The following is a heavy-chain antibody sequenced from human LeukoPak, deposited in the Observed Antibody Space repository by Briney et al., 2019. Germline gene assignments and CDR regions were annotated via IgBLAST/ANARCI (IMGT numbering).Heavy chain of an antibody. CDR3: ARGNYFDY. Sequence: GGSLRLSCAASGFTSSNYWMHWVRQTPGKGLVWVSHINSYGSITTYADSVKGRFTISRDNAKNTLYLQMNSLRAEDTAVYYCARGNYFDYWGQGTLVTVSS. V-gene: IGHV3-74*01. J-gene: IGHJ4*02. CDR2: INSYGSIT. CDR1: GFTSSNYW.